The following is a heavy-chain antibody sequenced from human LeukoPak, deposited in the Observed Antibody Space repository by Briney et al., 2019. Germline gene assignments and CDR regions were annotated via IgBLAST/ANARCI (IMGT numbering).Heavy chain of an antibody. D-gene: IGHD6-19*01. V-gene: IGHV3-53*01. CDR2: IYSGGST. CDR1: GGSIRNSSFY. CDR3: ARGLITPLAVAGTHAFDI. J-gene: IGHJ3*02. Sequence: PSETLSLTCAVSGGSIRNSSFYWGWIRQPPGKGLEWVSVIYSGGSTYYADSVKGRFTISRDNPKNTLYLQMNSLRAEGTAVYYCARGLITPLAVAGTHAFDIWGQGTMVTVSS.